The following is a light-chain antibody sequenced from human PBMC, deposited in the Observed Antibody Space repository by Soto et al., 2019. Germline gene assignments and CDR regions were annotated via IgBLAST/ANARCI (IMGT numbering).Light chain of an antibody. Sequence: RVMPHSPTTLSVSPGERATLSCRASQSVSSNLACYQQKPAQAPRLLIYGASTRATGIPARFSGGGSGTEFTLTISSLQSADFAVYYCQQYNDWPLTFGGGTKVDNK. J-gene: IGKJ4*01. CDR3: QQYNDWPLT. CDR1: QSVSSN. CDR2: GAS. V-gene: IGKV3-15*01.